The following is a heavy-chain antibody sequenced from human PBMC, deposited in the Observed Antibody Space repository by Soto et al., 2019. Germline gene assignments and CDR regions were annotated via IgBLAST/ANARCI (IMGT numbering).Heavy chain of an antibody. CDR1: GFTFSDHY. Sequence: EVQLVESGGGLVQPGGSLRLSCAASGFTFSDHYMDWVRQASGKGLEWVGRIRNKANSYTAEYAASVKGRFTISRDDSKNSLYLQMNSLKIEDTALYYWVRAGTGYQLDYWGQGTLVTVSS. V-gene: IGHV3-72*01. CDR3: VRAGTGYQLDY. CDR2: IRNKANSYTA. D-gene: IGHD3-9*01. J-gene: IGHJ4*02.